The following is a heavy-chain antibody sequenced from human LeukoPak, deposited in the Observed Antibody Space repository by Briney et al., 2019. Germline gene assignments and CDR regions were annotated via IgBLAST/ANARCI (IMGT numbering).Heavy chain of an antibody. CDR3: ARASVEYYYDSSGFSRGNNWFDP. Sequence: PSETLSLTCTVSGGSISSYYWSWIRQPAGKGLEWIGRIYTSGSTNYNPSLKSRVTISVDTSKNQFSLKLSSVTAADTAVYYCARASVEYYYDSSGFSRGNNWFDPWGQGTLVTVSS. V-gene: IGHV4-4*07. J-gene: IGHJ5*02. CDR1: GGSISSYY. D-gene: IGHD3-22*01. CDR2: IYTSGST.